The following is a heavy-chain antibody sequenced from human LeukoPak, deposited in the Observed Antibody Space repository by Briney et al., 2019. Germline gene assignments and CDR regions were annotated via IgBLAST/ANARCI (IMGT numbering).Heavy chain of an antibody. J-gene: IGHJ4*02. CDR2: INHSGST. V-gene: IGHV4-34*01. CDR3: ARGAGYSYGHISFDY. Sequence: SETLSLTCAVYGGSFSGYYWSWIRQPPGKGLEWIGEINHSGSTNYNPSLKSRVTISVDTSKNQFSLKLSSVIAADTAVYYCARGAGYSYGHISFDYWGQGTLVTVSS. D-gene: IGHD5-18*01. CDR1: GGSFSGYY.